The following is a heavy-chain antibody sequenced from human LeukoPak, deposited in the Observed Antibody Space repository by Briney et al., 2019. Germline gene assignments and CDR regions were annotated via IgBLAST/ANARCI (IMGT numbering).Heavy chain of an antibody. V-gene: IGHV3-7*03. D-gene: IGHD5-18*01. CDR1: GFTFSSYA. CDR2: IKQDGSDK. Sequence: GRSLRLSCAASGFTFSSYAMHWVRQAPGKGLEWVANIKQDGSDKYYVDSVKGRFTISRDNAKNSLYLQMNSLRAEDTAVYYCAKPPRGYSYGYVDYWGQGTLVTVSS. CDR3: AKPPRGYSYGYVDY. J-gene: IGHJ4*02.